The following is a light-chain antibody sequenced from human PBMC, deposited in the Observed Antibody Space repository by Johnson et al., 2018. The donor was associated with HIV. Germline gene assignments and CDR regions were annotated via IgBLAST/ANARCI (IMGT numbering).Light chain of an antibody. CDR1: SSNIGNNY. J-gene: IGLJ1*01. CDR3: GTWDISLSVVYF. V-gene: IGLV1-51*02. Sequence: QSVLTQPPSVSAAPGQKVTISCSGSSSNIGNNYVSWYQQLPGTAPKLLIYENNKRPSGIPDRFSGSKSGTSATLGIPGLQHGDEADYYCGTWDISLSVVYFFGTGTKVTVL. CDR2: ENN.